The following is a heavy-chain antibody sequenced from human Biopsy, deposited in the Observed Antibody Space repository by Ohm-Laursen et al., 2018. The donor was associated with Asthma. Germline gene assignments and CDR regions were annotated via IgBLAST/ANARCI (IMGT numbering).Heavy chain of an antibody. CDR2: ISFDGSNK. CDR1: GFTFSNYG. V-gene: IGHV3-30*18. CDR3: AKDVFPGWELRRGPDY. D-gene: IGHD1-26*01. J-gene: IGHJ4*02. Sequence: SLRLSCTASGFTFSNYGMHWVRQAPGKGLDWVAVISFDGSNKNYTDSVKGRFTISRDNSRNTLHLQMNSLRAEDTAVYYCAKDVFPGWELRRGPDYWGQGTLDTVSS.